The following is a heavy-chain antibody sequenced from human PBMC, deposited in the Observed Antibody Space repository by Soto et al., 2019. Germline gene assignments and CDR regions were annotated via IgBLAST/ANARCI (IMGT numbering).Heavy chain of an antibody. V-gene: IGHV3-23*01. CDR3: AKDMVHCTGTRCARYFEK. CDR2: ISGSGDNT. CDR1: KFTFSTYA. D-gene: IGHD2-8*02. J-gene: IGHJ4*02. Sequence: GGSLRLSWAASKFTFSTYAMTWVRQAPGKGLEWVSDISGSGDNTYYADSVKGRFNISRDNSKSTLYLQMNSLRAEDTAVYYCAKDMVHCTGTRCARYFEKCGRGT.